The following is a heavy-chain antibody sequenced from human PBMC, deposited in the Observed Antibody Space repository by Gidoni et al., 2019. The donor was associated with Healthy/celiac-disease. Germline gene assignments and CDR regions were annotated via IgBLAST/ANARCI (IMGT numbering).Heavy chain of an antibody. CDR1: GYSISSGYY. D-gene: IGHD5-12*01. CDR2: IYHSGST. V-gene: IGHV4-38-2*02. CDR3: ARASYSGYSTGAYYFDY. Sequence: QVQLQESGPGLVKPSETLSLTCTVSGYSISSGYYWGWIRQPPGKGLEWIGSIYHSGSTYYNPSLKSRVTISVDTFKNQFSLKLSSVTAADTAVYYCARASYSGYSTGAYYFDYWGQGTLVTVSS. J-gene: IGHJ4*02.